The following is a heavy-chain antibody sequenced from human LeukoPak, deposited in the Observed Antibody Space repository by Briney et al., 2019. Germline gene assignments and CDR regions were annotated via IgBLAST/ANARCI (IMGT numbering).Heavy chain of an antibody. CDR1: GFTFSSYW. Sequence: GGSLRLSCAASGFTFSSYWMSWVRQAPGKGLEWVANIKQDGSEKFHVDSVKGRFTVSRDNAKNSLYLQMNSLRAEDTAVYYCARLGYSYGYGAFDIWGQGTMVTVSS. CDR2: IKQDGSEK. CDR3: ARLGYSYGYGAFDI. V-gene: IGHV3-7*01. J-gene: IGHJ3*02. D-gene: IGHD5-18*01.